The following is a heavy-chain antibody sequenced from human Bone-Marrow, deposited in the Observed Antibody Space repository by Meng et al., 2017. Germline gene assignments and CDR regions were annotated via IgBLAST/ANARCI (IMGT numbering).Heavy chain of an antibody. CDR2: IYNSGST. Sequence: QVQLQESGPGLVKPSVTLSLTCPVSGGSSSSSNWWSWVRQPPGKGLEWIGEIYNSGSTNYKPSLKSRVTISVDKSKNQFSLKLSSVTAADTAVYYCASFPPPGKQWLVTDYWGQGTLVTVSS. D-gene: IGHD6-19*01. CDR3: ASFPPPGKQWLVTDY. V-gene: IGHV4-4*02. J-gene: IGHJ4*02. CDR1: GGSSSSSNW.